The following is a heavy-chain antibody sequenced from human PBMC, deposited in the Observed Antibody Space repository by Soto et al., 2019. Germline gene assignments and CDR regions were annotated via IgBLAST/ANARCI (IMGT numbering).Heavy chain of an antibody. CDR3: AKEDSNDAFDI. CDR1: GYALTGYY. Sequence: ASVKVSCTASGYALTGYYMHWVRQAPGQGLEWMGWINPNSGGTNYAQKFQGWVTMTRDTSISTAYMELSRLRSDDTAVYYCAKEDSNDAFDIWGQGTMVTVSS. CDR2: INPNSGGT. V-gene: IGHV1-2*04. J-gene: IGHJ3*02. D-gene: IGHD2-15*01.